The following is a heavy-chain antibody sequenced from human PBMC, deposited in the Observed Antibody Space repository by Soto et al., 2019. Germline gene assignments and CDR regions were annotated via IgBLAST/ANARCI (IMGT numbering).Heavy chain of an antibody. J-gene: IGHJ6*02. CDR1: GFTFSDHY. CDR2: TRNKANSYTT. CDR3: ARGPPLRYFDWSPFAYYYGMDV. V-gene: IGHV3-72*01. D-gene: IGHD3-9*01. Sequence: GGSLRLSCAASGFTFSDHYMDWVRQAPGKGLEWVGRTRNKANSYTTEYAASVKGRFTISRDDSKNSLYLQMNSLKTEDTAVYYCARGPPLRYFDWSPFAYYYGMDVWGQGTTVTVSS.